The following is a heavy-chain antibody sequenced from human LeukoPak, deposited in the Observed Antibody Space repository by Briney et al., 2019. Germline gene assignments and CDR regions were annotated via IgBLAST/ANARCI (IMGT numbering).Heavy chain of an antibody. V-gene: IGHV4-30-2*01. Sequence: SETLSLTCTVSGGSISSGGYYWSWIRQPPGKGLEWIGYIYHSGSTYYNPSLKSRVTISVDRSKNQFSLKLSSATAADTAVYYCARYAYSSSWRVFDYWGQGTLVTVSS. J-gene: IGHJ4*02. CDR2: IYHSGST. CDR1: GGSISSGGYY. D-gene: IGHD6-13*01. CDR3: ARYAYSSSWRVFDY.